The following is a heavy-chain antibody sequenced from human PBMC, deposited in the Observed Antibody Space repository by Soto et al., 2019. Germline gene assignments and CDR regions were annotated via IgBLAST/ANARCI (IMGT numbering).Heavy chain of an antibody. CDR1: GYTFNIYG. J-gene: IGHJ5*02. Sequence: ASVKVSSTASGYTFNIYGISWVRKAPGQGLEWMGWISAYNGNTNYAQKLQGRVTMTTDTSTSTAYMELRSLRSDDTAVYYCAIVMDVVVPAASNWFDPWGQGTLVTVSS. CDR3: AIVMDVVVPAASNWFDP. D-gene: IGHD2-2*01. V-gene: IGHV1-18*01. CDR2: ISAYNGNT.